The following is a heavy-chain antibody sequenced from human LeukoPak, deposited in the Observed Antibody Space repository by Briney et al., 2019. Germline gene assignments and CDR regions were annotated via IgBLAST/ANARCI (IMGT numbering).Heavy chain of an antibody. D-gene: IGHD3-16*01. V-gene: IGHV4-4*02. J-gene: IGHJ6*03. CDR2: IYRSGTT. Sequence: SGTLSLTCTVSGGSISSTNWWSWVRQAPGKGLEWIGEIYRSGTTNYNPSLKSRVTISVDTSKNQFSLKLSSVTAADTAVYYCARRFWGASYYYYYYMDVWGKGTTVTISS. CDR1: GGSISSTNW. CDR3: ARRFWGASYYYYYYMDV.